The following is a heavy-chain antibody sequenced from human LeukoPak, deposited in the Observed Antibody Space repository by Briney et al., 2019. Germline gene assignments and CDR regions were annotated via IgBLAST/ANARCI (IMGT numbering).Heavy chain of an antibody. CDR3: ARQMEGVVVVVAATSNAFDI. Sequence: GESLKISCKGSGYSFTSYWIGWVRQMPGKGLEWMGIIYPGDSDTRYSPSFQGQVTISADKSISTACLQWSSLKASDTAMYYCARQMEGVVVVVAATSNAFDIWGQGTMVTVSS. CDR1: GYSFTSYW. CDR2: IYPGDSDT. J-gene: IGHJ3*02. V-gene: IGHV5-51*01. D-gene: IGHD2-15*01.